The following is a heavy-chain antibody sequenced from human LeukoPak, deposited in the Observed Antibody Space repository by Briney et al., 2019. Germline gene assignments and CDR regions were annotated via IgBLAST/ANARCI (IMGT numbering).Heavy chain of an antibody. CDR1: GYSFTSNW. J-gene: IGHJ4*02. CDR2: IYPGDSDT. CDR3: ARPSTAANDY. V-gene: IGHV5-51*01. Sequence: AESLKISCKGSGYSFTSNWIGWVRQMPGKGLEWMGIIYPGDSDTRYSPSFQGQVTISADKSISTAYLQWSSLKASDTGMYYCARPSTAANDYWGQGTLVTVSS. D-gene: IGHD2-2*01.